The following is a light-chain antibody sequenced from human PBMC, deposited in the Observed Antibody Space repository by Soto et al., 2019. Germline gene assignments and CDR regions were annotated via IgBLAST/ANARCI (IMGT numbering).Light chain of an antibody. CDR1: SSNIGAGYD. CDR3: QSYDSSLGNV. Sequence: QLVLTQPPSVSGAPGQRVTISCTGSSSNIGAGYDVHWYQQLPGTAPKLLIYGNSNRPSGVPDRFSGSKSGTSASLAITGLQAEDEADYYCQSYDSSLGNVFGTGTKVTVL. J-gene: IGLJ1*01. CDR2: GNS. V-gene: IGLV1-40*01.